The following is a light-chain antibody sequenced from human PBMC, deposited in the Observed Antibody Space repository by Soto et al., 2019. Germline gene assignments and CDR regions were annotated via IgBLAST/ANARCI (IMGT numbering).Light chain of an antibody. Sequence: VLTQSPGTLSLSPGDRATLSCRASQSVNSNYLAWYQRKPCQAPRLLIYGASNRATDIPYRVSASGSVTDFTLTITRLEAEEFAVYYCQQYDSTPQTFGQGTKLEVK. V-gene: IGKV3-20*01. J-gene: IGKJ1*01. CDR1: QSVNSNY. CDR3: QQYDSTPQT. CDR2: GAS.